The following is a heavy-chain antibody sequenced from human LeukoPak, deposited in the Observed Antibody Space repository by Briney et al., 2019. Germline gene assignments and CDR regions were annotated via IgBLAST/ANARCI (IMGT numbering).Heavy chain of an antibody. CDR2: ISGSGGST. CDR1: GFTFSSYA. J-gene: IGHJ4*02. V-gene: IGHV3-23*01. Sequence: PGGSLRLSCAASGFTFSSYAMSWVRQAPGKGLERGSAISGSGGSTYYADSVKGRFTISRDNSKNTLYLQTNSLRAEDTAVYYCAKDLELELPLYFDYWGQGTLVTVSS. CDR3: AKDLELELPLYFDY. D-gene: IGHD1-7*01.